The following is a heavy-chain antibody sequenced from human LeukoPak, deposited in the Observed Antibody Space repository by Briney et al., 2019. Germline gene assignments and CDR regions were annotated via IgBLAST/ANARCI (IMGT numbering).Heavy chain of an antibody. Sequence: PGGSLRLSCAASGFPISSYWMSWVRQVPGKGLESVAHIKHDSSETYYVDTVRGRFIISRDNAKNSPYLQMNSLRVEDTAVDLCARGPTDFDASDIWGHGTLVTVSS. J-gene: IGHJ3*02. CDR1: GFPISSYW. CDR3: ARGPTDFDASDI. CDR2: IKHDSSET. V-gene: IGHV3-7*01.